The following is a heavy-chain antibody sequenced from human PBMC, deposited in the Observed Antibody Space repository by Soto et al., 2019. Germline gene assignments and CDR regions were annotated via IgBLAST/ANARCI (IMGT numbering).Heavy chain of an antibody. CDR3: ARGIAPYYFDY. D-gene: IGHD6-13*01. Sequence: ASVKVSCKACGYTFTSYAMHRVSQAPGQRLEWMGWINAGNGNTKYSQKFQGRVTITRDTSASTACMELSSLRSEVTAVYYCARGIAPYYFDYWGQGTLVTVSS. J-gene: IGHJ4*02. CDR2: INAGNGNT. CDR1: GYTFTSYA. V-gene: IGHV1-3*01.